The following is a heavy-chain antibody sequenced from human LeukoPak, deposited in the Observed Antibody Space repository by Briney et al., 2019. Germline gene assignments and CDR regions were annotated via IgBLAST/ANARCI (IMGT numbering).Heavy chain of an antibody. CDR2: IYYSGST. CDR1: GGSISSYY. Sequence: PSETLSLTCTVSGGSISSYYWSWIRQPPGKGLEWIGYIYYSGSTNYNPSLKSRLTISVDTSKNQFSLKLSSVTAADTAVYHCARRHIYGYYFDYWGQGTLVTVSS. D-gene: IGHD5-18*01. V-gene: IGHV4-59*08. CDR3: ARRHIYGYYFDY. J-gene: IGHJ4*02.